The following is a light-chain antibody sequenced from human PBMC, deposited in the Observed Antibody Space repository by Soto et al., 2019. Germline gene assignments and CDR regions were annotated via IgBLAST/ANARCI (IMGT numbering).Light chain of an antibody. V-gene: IGLV2-14*01. Sequence: QSVLTQPASVSGSPGQSITISCTGTSSDVGGYNYVSWYQQHPGKAPKLMIYDVSNRPSGVSNRFSGSKSGNTASLTISGRQAEDEADYYCSSYTSSSTPGVFGGGTKVTVL. CDR1: SSDVGGYNY. CDR3: SSYTSSSTPGV. CDR2: DVS. J-gene: IGLJ3*02.